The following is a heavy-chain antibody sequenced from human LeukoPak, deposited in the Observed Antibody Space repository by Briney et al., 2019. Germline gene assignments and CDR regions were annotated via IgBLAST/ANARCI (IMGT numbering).Heavy chain of an antibody. CDR3: ARDTAGFDY. CDR2: IGSSGCPI. Sequence: PGGSLRLSCTASEFSFSSYEINWVRQAPGKGLEWVSYIGSSGCPIYYADSVKGRFTISRDNAKNSLYLQLNRLRVDDTAVYYCARDTAGFDYWGQGTLVAVSS. D-gene: IGHD5-18*01. J-gene: IGHJ4*02. V-gene: IGHV3-48*03. CDR1: EFSFSSYE.